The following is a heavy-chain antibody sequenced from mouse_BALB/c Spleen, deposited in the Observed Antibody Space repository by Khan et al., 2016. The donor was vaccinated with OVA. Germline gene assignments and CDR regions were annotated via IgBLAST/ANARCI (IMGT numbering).Heavy chain of an antibody. CDR2: IYPGTGNI. Sequence: QVQLKESGAELVRPGASVKLSCKTSGYIFTTYWIHWVKQRSGQGLEWIARIYPGTGNIYYSANFKGKATLTADNSSSTAYMQFSSLKAEDSAVYFCAREEALYDVDYWGQGTTLTVSS. D-gene: IGHD2-14*01. CDR1: GYIFTTYW. J-gene: IGHJ2*01. V-gene: IGHV1-76*01. CDR3: AREEALYDVDY.